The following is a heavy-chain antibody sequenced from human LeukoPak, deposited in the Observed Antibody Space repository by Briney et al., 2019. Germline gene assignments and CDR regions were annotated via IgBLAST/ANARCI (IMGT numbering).Heavy chain of an antibody. J-gene: IGHJ3*02. D-gene: IGHD5-12*01. CDR1: GFNFRAYA. CDR2: ISGSGGTT. Sequence: GGSVRLSCAASGFNFRAYAMTWVRQAPGKGLDWVSGISGSGGTTYYADSVRGRFTISRDNSKNTVYLQPNNLRAEDTAVYYCAKDGVATQHALDIWGHGTMVTVSS. CDR3: AKDGVATQHALDI. V-gene: IGHV3-23*01.